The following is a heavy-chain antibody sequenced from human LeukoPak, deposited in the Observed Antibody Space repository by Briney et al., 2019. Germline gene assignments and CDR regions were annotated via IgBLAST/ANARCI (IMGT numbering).Heavy chain of an antibody. V-gene: IGHV3-9*01. J-gene: IGHJ4*02. D-gene: IGHD2-2*01. CDR1: GVTFDDYA. Sequence: PGGSLRLSCAASGVTFDDYAMHWVRQAPGKGLEWVSGISWNSGSIGYADSVKGRFTISRDNAKNSLYLQMNSLRAEDTALYYCAKSDCSSTSCYGLDYWGQGTLVTVSS. CDR3: AKSDCSSTSCYGLDY. CDR2: ISWNSGSI.